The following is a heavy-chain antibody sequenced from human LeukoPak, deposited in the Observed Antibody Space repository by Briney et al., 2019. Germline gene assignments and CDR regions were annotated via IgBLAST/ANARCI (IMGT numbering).Heavy chain of an antibody. CDR3: ARVRSGGSGNDY. CDR1: GGSISSSNW. V-gene: IGHV4-4*02. D-gene: IGHD3-10*01. J-gene: IGHJ4*02. CDR2: IYHSGST. Sequence: SGTLSLTCAVSGGSISSSNWWSWVRQPPGKGLEGIGEIYHSGSTNYNPSLKSRVTISVDKAKNQFSLKLSSVTAADTAVYYCARVRSGGSGNDYWGQGTLVTVSS.